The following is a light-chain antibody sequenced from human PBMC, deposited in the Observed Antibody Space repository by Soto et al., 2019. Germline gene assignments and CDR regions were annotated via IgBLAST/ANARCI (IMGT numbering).Light chain of an antibody. V-gene: IGKV1-5*01. Sequence: DIPMTQSPSTLSASVGDRVTITCRARQSVSRWLAWYQQAPGKAPKLLIFDASSLESGVPSRFSGSGSGTEFTLTINSLQPDDFATYYCQQYGTYYSFGQGTKVEI. CDR1: QSVSRW. CDR2: DAS. CDR3: QQYGTYYS. J-gene: IGKJ2*03.